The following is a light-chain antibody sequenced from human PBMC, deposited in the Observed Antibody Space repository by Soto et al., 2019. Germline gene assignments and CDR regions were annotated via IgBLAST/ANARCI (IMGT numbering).Light chain of an antibody. V-gene: IGKV1-5*03. CDR1: QSISSW. Sequence: DIQMTQSPSTLSASVGDRVTITCRASQSISSWLAWYQQKPGKAPKLLIYKASSLESVVPSRFSGSGSGTEFTLTISSLQPDDFATYYCQRYNSLYTFGQGTKLEIK. CDR3: QRYNSLYT. J-gene: IGKJ2*01. CDR2: KAS.